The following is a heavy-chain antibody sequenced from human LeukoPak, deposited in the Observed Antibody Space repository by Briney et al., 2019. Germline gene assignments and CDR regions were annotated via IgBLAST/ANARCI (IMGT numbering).Heavy chain of an antibody. CDR1: GDTFTDYY. D-gene: IGHD6-13*01. CDR2: INPKSGDT. Sequence: ASVKVSCKASGDTFTDYYMHWVRQAPGQGLEWIGWINPKSGDTKYAQESQGWVTMTRDTSISTAYIELSRSRSEDTAMYYCARGSPVAAAGTAYFHHWGQGTLVTVSS. CDR3: ARGSPVAAAGTAYFHH. V-gene: IGHV1-2*04. J-gene: IGHJ1*01.